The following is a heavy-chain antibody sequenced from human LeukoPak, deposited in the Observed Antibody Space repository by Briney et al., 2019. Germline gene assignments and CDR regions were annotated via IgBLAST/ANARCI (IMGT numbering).Heavy chain of an antibody. V-gene: IGHV4-39*01. J-gene: IGHJ5*02. Sequence: PSQTLSLTCIVSGDSISRETHYWGWIRQPPGKRLEWIGSIFYSGETRYNPSLKGRVTASVDTSKSHFSLKMSSVTAADTAVYYCARRSTSENPWEFPRGWFDTWGQGILVTVSS. CDR3: ARRSTSENPWEFPRGWFDT. CDR2: IFYSGET. CDR1: GDSISRETHY. D-gene: IGHD1-14*01.